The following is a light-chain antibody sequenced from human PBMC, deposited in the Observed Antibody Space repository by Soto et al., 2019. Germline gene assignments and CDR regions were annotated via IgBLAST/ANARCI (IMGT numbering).Light chain of an antibody. CDR3: QQYGSSSIT. J-gene: IGKJ5*01. Sequence: EIVLTQSPGTLSFSPGERATLSCRASQRVSNTYLAWYQQKPGQAPRLLIYGASSRATGIPDRFSGSGSGTDFTLTISRLEPEDFAVYYCQQYGSSSITFGQGTRLEIK. CDR1: QRVSNTY. CDR2: GAS. V-gene: IGKV3-20*01.